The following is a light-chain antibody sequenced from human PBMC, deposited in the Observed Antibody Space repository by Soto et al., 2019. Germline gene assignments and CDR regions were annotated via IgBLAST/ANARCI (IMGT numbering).Light chain of an antibody. Sequence: QSVLTQPPSVSGAPGQRVTISCTGSSSNIGAGYDVHWYQQLPGTAPKLLIYGNSNRPSGVPDRFSGSKSGTSASLAITGLXXXDXADYXCQSYDSSLSGVVFGGGTKLTVL. CDR3: QSYDSSLSGVV. J-gene: IGLJ2*01. CDR2: GNS. CDR1: SSNIGAGYD. V-gene: IGLV1-40*01.